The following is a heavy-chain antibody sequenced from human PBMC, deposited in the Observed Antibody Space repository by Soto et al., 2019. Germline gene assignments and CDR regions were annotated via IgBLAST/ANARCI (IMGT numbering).Heavy chain of an antibody. CDR1: GFTFSTYT. Sequence: EVQLVESGGGLVKPGGSLRLSCAASGFTFSTYTMNWVRQPPGKGLEWVSSISSGSNYIYYADSVKGRFTISRDNAKNSQYLQMNSLRAEDTAVYYCARDYGKLNPWGLGTLVTVSS. CDR2: ISSGSNYI. J-gene: IGHJ5*02. V-gene: IGHV3-21*01. D-gene: IGHD2-15*01. CDR3: ARDYGKLNP.